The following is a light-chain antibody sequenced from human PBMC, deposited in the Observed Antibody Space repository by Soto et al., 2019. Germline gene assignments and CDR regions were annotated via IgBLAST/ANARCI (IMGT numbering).Light chain of an antibody. CDR3: LQFYNFSWT. CDR2: AAS. J-gene: IGKJ1*01. V-gene: IGKV1-39*01. CDR1: QSISSY. Sequence: DIQMTQYPSSLSASVGDRVTITCRASQSISSYLNWYQQKPGKAPRLLIFAASNLQSGVPSRFSGSGSGTDFTLTISRLQPEDFATYYCLQFYNFSWTFGQGTKVDIK.